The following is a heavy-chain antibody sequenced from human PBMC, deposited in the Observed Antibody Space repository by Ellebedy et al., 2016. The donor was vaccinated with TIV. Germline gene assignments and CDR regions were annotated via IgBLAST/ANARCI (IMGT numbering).Heavy chain of an antibody. J-gene: IGHJ6*02. V-gene: IGHV1-46*01. CDR3: ARGNYGVDV. Sequence: AASVKVSCKASGYTFTSYYMHWARLAPGQGLEWMGIINTSGGRTTYAQKFQGRVTMTRDTSTSTVYMELSSLRSEDTAIYYCARGNYGVDVWGQGTTVTVSS. CDR2: INTSGGRT. CDR1: GYTFTSYY.